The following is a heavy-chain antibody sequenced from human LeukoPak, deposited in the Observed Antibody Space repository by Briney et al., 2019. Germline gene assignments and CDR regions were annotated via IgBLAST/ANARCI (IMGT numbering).Heavy chain of an antibody. J-gene: IGHJ5*02. CDR3: ARDFTMVRGVNWFDP. CDR1: GGTFSSYA. CDR2: IIPILGIA. Sequence: ASVKVSCKASGGTFSSYAISWVRQAPGQGLEWMGRIIPILGIANYAQKSQGRVTITADKSTSTAYMELSSLRSEDTAVYYCARDFTMVRGVNWFDPWGQGTLVTVSS. D-gene: IGHD3-10*01. V-gene: IGHV1-69*04.